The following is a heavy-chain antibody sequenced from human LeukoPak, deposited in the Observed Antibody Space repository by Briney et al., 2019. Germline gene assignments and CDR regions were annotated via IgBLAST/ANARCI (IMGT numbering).Heavy chain of an antibody. J-gene: IGHJ6*03. CDR1: GVSMIDYY. CDR3: ARVQEVVQDYSYYYYMDV. D-gene: IGHD2-2*01. CDR2: IYTTGGT. V-gene: IGHV4-4*07. Sequence: PSETLSLTCTVSGVSMIDYYWSWIRQPAGKGLEWIGRIYTTGGTNCNPSLKSRVIMSIDTSKNQFSLKLTSVTAADTAVYYCARVQEVVQDYSYYYYMDVCGKGTTVTVS.